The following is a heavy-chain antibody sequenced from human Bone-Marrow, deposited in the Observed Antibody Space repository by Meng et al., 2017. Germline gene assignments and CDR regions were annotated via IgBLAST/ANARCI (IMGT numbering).Heavy chain of an antibody. D-gene: IGHD2-2*03. CDR1: GFTFDDYG. CDR3: ARIGYSSSSLDY. CDR2: INQDGGQI. Sequence: GESLKISCAASGFTFDDYGMTWVSQAPGKGLEWVANINQDGGQIYSVDSVKGRFTISRDNAKKSVYLQMNSLRGDDTAVYYCARIGYSSSSLDYWGQGTLVTVSS. J-gene: IGHJ4*02. V-gene: IGHV3-7*01.